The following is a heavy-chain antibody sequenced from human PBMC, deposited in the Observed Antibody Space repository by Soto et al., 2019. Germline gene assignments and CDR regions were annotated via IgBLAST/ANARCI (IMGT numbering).Heavy chain of an antibody. D-gene: IGHD6-25*01. CDR2: SYYTGSS. V-gene: IGHV4-30-4*01. CDR3: ARDKWSGYDSGAFDV. Sequence: QVQLQESSPGLVKPSQTLSLTCSVSGDSIRSPDCYWGWLRQTPGKGLEWIGYSYYTGSSYYHPSLKSRVSISADTSKNQFSLKLNSVSAADTAIYYCARDKWSGYDSGAFDVWGQGTTVTVSS. J-gene: IGHJ3*01. CDR1: GDSIRSPDCY.